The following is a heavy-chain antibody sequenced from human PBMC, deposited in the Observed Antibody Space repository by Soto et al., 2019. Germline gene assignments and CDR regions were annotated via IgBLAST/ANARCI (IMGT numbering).Heavy chain of an antibody. D-gene: IGHD3-3*01. V-gene: IGHV4-61*01. CDR2: IYYSGST. CDR1: GGSVSSGSYY. CDR3: ARADGYYDFWSGYYTQYWYFDL. Sequence: QVQLQESGPGLVKPSETLSLTCTVSGGSVSSGSYYWSWIRQPPGKGLEWIGYIYYSGSTNYNPSLKSRVTIAVDTTKDQFSLQLISVTAADTAVYYCARADGYYDFWSGYYTQYWYFDLWGRGTLVTVSS. J-gene: IGHJ2*01.